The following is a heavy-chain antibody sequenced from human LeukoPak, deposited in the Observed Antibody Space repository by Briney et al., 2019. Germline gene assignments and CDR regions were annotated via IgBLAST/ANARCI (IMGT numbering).Heavy chain of an antibody. CDR2: VSSSGTKI. Sequence: GGSLRLSCAASGFPFSSHAMNWVRQAPGKGLEWFSSVSSSGTKIFYADSVRGRFTVSRDNAGNSLSLQMDSLRAEDTAVYYCASQTYYYDSSGYGAFDIWGQGTMVTVSS. J-gene: IGHJ3*02. D-gene: IGHD3-22*01. CDR1: GFPFSSHA. CDR3: ASQTYYYDSSGYGAFDI. V-gene: IGHV3-21*01.